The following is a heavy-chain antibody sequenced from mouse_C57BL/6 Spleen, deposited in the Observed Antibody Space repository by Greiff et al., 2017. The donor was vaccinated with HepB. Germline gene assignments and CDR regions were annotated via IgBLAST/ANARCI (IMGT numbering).Heavy chain of an antibody. Sequence: VQLKESGGGLVQPGGSLSLSCAASGFTFTDYYMSWVRQPPGKALEWLGFIRNKANGYTTEYSASVKGRFTISRDNSQSILYLQMNALRAEDSATYYCARSQFIGAMDYWGQGTSVTVSS. CDR1: GFTFTDYY. CDR2: IRNKANGYTT. CDR3: ARSQFIGAMDY. D-gene: IGHD1-1*01. J-gene: IGHJ4*01. V-gene: IGHV7-3*01.